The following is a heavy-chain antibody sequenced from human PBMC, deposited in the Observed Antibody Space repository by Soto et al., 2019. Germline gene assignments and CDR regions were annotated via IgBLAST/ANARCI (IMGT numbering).Heavy chain of an antibody. CDR1: GGTFSSYA. CDR2: IIPIFGTA. J-gene: IGHJ6*02. CDR3: ASPYYYDSSGNYYYYGMDV. D-gene: IGHD3-22*01. V-gene: IGHV1-69*13. Sequence: ASVKVSCKASGGTFSSYAISWVRQAPGQGLEWMGGIIPIFGTANYAQKFQGRVTITADESTSTAYMELSSLRSEDTAVYYCASPYYYDSSGNYYYYGMDVWGQGTTVTVSS.